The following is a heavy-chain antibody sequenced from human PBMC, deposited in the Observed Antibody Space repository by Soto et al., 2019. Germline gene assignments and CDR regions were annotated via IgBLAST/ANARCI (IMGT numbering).Heavy chain of an antibody. CDR3: ATLVPAPIKLFPRLGWFDP. V-gene: IGHV1-69*13. Sequence: SVKVSCKASGGTFSSETITWVRQAPGQGLEWMGGIIPISDTANYAQNFRGRVTITADESTSTVCLELSSLRSEDTAVYYCATLVPAPIKLFPRLGWFDPWGQGTLVTVSS. J-gene: IGHJ5*02. CDR2: IIPISDTA. D-gene: IGHD2-2*02. CDR1: GGTFSSET.